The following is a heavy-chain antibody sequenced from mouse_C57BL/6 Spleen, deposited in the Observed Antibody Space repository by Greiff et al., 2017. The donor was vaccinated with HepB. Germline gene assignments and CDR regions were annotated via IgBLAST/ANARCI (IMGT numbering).Heavy chain of an antibody. CDR2: IYPGDGDT. CDR1: GYAFSSYW. J-gene: IGHJ3*01. D-gene: IGHD2-5*01. V-gene: IGHV1-80*01. Sequence: VQLQQSGAELVKPGASVKISCKASGYAFSSYWMNWVKQRPGKGLEWIGQIYPGDGDTNFNGKFKGKATLNADKSSSTAYMQLSSLTSEDSAVYFCARGDSNYVAWFAYWGQGTLVTVSA. CDR3: ARGDSNYVAWFAY.